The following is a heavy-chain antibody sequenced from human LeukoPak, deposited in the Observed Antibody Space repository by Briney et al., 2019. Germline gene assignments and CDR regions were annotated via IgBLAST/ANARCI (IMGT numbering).Heavy chain of an antibody. J-gene: IGHJ4*02. D-gene: IGHD2-15*01. CDR1: GFNFSSYW. CDR3: ARGGAPDY. V-gene: IGHV3-7*01. CDR2: INQDEGQK. Sequence: GGSLRLSCVASGFNFSSYWMTWVRQSPGKGLEWVAYINQDEGQKYYVDSVKGRFTISRDNPKNSVSLQMTSLGADDGGLYYCARGGAPDYWGRGTLVTVAS.